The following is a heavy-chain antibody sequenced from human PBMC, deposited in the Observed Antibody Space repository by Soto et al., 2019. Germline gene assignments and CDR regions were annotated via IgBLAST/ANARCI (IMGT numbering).Heavy chain of an antibody. V-gene: IGHV3-33*01. CDR1: GFTFSHYG. Sequence: QTGGSLRLSCAASGFTFSHYGMHWVRQAPGKGLEWVAVIWYDGNNKYYADSVKGRFTISRDNSNNALYVQMTSLRAEDTAVYYCARGLHSLFDYWGQVTLVTVSS. CDR3: ARGLHSLFDY. CDR2: IWYDGNNK. D-gene: IGHD2-21*01. J-gene: IGHJ4*02.